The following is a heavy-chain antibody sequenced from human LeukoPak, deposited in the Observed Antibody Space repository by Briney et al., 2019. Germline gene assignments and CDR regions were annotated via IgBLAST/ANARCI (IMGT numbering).Heavy chain of an antibody. V-gene: IGHV1-18*01. D-gene: IGHD3-22*01. CDR1: GYTFTSYG. CDR3: AREAKDYYDSSGYYYVFDY. J-gene: IGHJ4*02. CDR2: ISAYNGNT. Sequence: GASVKVSCKASGYTFTSYGISWVRQAPGQGLEWMGWISAYNGNTNYAQKLQGRVTMTTDTSTGTAYMELRSLRSDDTAVYYCAREAKDYYDSSGYYYVFDYWGQGTLVTVSS.